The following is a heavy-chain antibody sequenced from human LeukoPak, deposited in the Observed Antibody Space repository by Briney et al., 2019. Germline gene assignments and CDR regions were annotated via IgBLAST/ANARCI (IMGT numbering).Heavy chain of an antibody. CDR1: GGSISTYF. Sequence: SETLSLTCTVSGGSISTYFWSWIRQPPGKRLEWIGYIFYSGTTDYNPSLNSRVTISLDTSENQFSLRLSSVTPTDTAVYYCARFAGRGYYHGMDVWGQGTTVTVSS. V-gene: IGHV4-59*01. CDR2: IFYSGTT. J-gene: IGHJ6*02. CDR3: ARFAGRGYYHGMDV.